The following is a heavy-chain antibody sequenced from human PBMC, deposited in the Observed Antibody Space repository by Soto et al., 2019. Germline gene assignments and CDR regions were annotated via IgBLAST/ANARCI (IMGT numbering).Heavy chain of an antibody. D-gene: IGHD4-4*01. CDR2: IYHSGST. CDR3: ARGPDYSTPFDP. Sequence: PSETLSLTCAVSGGSISSGGYSWSWIRQPPGKGLEWIGYIYHSGSTYYNPSLKSRVTISVDRSKNQFSLKLSSVTAADTAVYSCARGPDYSTPFDPWGQGTPVTVSS. V-gene: IGHV4-30-2*01. CDR1: GGSISSGGYS. J-gene: IGHJ5*02.